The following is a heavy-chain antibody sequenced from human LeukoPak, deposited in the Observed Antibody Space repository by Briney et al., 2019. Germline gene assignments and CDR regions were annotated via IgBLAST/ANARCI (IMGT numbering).Heavy chain of an antibody. D-gene: IGHD1-26*01. CDR3: ARNEWELLHGIHMDV. CDR2: ISYDGSNK. V-gene: IGHV3-30*03. CDR1: GFTFSSYG. J-gene: IGHJ6*02. Sequence: GGSLRLSCAASGFTFSSYGMHWVRQAPGKGLEWVAVISYDGSNKYYADSVKGRFTISRDNSKNTLYLQMNSLRAEDTAVYYCARNEWELLHGIHMDVWGQGTTVTVSS.